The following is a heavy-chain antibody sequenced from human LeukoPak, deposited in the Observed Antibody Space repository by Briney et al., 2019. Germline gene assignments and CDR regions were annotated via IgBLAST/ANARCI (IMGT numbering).Heavy chain of an antibody. CDR1: GGSISSGDYY. J-gene: IGHJ4*02. CDR2: IYYSGST. CDR3: ARTYSSSWYYFDY. D-gene: IGHD6-13*01. V-gene: IGHV4-30-4*01. Sequence: PSETLSLTCTVSGGSISSGDYYWRWIRQPPGKGLEWIGYIYYSGSTYYNPSLKSRVTISVDTSKNQFSLKLSSVTAADTAVYYCARTYSSSWYYFDYWGQGTLVTVSS.